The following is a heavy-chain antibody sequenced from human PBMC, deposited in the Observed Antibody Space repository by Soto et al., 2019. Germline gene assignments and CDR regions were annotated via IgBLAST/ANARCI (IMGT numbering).Heavy chain of an antibody. V-gene: IGHV3-74*01. Sequence: EVQLVESGGGLVQPGGSLRLSCAASGFTFSSYWIHWVRQAPGKGLVWVSRINSDVSSTSYADSVKGRFTISRDNAKNTLYLQMNSLRAEDTAVYYCARETIGYCSGGSCYPYYYYYGMDVWGQGTTVTVSS. J-gene: IGHJ6*02. CDR3: ARETIGYCSGGSCYPYYYYYGMDV. CDR2: INSDVSST. CDR1: GFTFSSYW. D-gene: IGHD2-15*01.